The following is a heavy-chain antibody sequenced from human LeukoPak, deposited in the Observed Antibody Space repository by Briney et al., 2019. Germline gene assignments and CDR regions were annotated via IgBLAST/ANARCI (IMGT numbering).Heavy chain of an antibody. Sequence: SETLSLTCTVSGYSISSGYYWGWIRQPPGKGLEWIGSIYHSGSTYYNPSLKSRVTISVDTSKNQFSLKLSSVTAADTAVYYCAKSSYSIFDYWGQGTLVTVSS. CDR2: IYHSGST. V-gene: IGHV4-38-2*02. J-gene: IGHJ4*02. CDR1: GYSISSGYY. D-gene: IGHD5-18*01. CDR3: AKSSYSIFDY.